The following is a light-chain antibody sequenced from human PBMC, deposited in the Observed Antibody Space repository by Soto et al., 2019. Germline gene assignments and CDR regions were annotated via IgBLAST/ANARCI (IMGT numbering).Light chain of an antibody. Sequence: EIVLTQSPGTLSLSPGERATLSCRASQSVSSSYLAWYQQKPGQAPRLLIYGASSRATGIPDRFGGSGSGTDFTLTINRLEPEDFAVYYCQLYANSPPFGQGTKVDIK. J-gene: IGKJ1*01. CDR3: QLYANSPP. V-gene: IGKV3-20*01. CDR1: QSVSSSY. CDR2: GAS.